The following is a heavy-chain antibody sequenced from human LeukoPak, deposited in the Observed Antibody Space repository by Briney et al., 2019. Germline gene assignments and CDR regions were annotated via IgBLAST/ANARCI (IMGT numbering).Heavy chain of an antibody. J-gene: IGHJ3*02. D-gene: IGHD3-22*01. Sequence: GGSLRLSCAASGFTFSSXXXXXVRQAPGKGLEXXXXXXXSSSTIYYADSVKGRXTIPRDNPKNSLYLQMNSLRDEDTAVYYCARDYYDRTGYHDAFDIWGQGTMVTVSS. V-gene: IGHV3-48*02. CDR3: ARDYYDRTGYHDAFDI. CDR1: GFTFSSXX. CDR2: XXXSSSTI.